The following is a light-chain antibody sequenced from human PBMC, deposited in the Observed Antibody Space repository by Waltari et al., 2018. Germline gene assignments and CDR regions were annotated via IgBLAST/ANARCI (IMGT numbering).Light chain of an antibody. CDR1: QSVFHSSDSKNY. V-gene: IGKV4-1*01. J-gene: IGKJ4*01. CDR3: QQHYSSPLT. CDR2: WAS. Sequence: DIVMTQSPDSLAVSLGERATINCKSSQSVFHSSDSKNYLTWYQQKPGQPPKLLSYWASTRQSGVHDRFSGSGSGTDFTLSISSLQAEDVALYFCQQHYSSPLTFGGGTKVEIQ.